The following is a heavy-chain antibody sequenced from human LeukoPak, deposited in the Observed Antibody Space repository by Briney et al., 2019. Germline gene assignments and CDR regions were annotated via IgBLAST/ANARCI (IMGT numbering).Heavy chain of an antibody. D-gene: IGHD1-1*01. J-gene: IGHJ4*02. CDR1: GFTFSSYY. V-gene: IGHV4-59*01. CDR2: VYYTGIT. CDR3: VSQLGGTTFH. Sequence: GSLRLSCAASGFTFSSYYWGWIRQPPGKGLEWIGYVYYTGITNYNPSLKSRVTISLDTSKNHFSLKLSSVTAADTAVYYCVSQLGGTTFHWGQGTLVTVSS.